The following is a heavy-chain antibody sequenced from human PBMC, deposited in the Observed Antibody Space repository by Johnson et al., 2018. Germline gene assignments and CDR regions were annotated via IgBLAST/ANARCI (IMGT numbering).Heavy chain of an antibody. CDR2: MNPNSGNT. CDR1: GYTFTSYD. Sequence: QVQLVESGAEVKKPGASVKVSCKASGYTFTSYDINWVRQATGQGLEWMGWMNPNSGNTGYAQKFQGRVTMTRNTSISTAYRELGSLRSGETAVYYCAEGGGTRWGTAGYWGQGTLVNVSS. V-gene: IGHV1-8*01. J-gene: IGHJ4*02. CDR3: AEGGGTRWGTAGY. D-gene: IGHD3-16*01.